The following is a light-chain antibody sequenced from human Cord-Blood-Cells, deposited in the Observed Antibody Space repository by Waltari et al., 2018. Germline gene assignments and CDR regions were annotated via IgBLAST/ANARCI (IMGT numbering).Light chain of an antibody. Sequence: QSALTQPPSASGSPGQSVTISCTGTRSDVGGYNYVSWYQQHPGKAPKLMIYEVSKQPSGVPVRFSGSKSGNTASLTVSGLQAEDEADYYCSSYAGSNNLVFGGGTKLTVL. J-gene: IGLJ3*02. V-gene: IGLV2-8*01. CDR2: EVS. CDR1: RSDVGGYNY. CDR3: SSYAGSNNLV.